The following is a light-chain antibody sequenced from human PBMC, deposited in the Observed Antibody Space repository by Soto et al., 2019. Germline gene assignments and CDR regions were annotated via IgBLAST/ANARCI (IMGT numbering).Light chain of an antibody. Sequence: DIQMTQSPSSVSASVGDRVTITCRASQAISTWLAWYQQKPGKAPKLLIYAASNLQTGVQSRFSGRGSGTDFTLTIRSRQPEDFATYYCQQANRFPLTFGQGTKVEI. CDR2: AAS. J-gene: IGKJ1*01. V-gene: IGKV1D-12*01. CDR3: QQANRFPLT. CDR1: QAISTW.